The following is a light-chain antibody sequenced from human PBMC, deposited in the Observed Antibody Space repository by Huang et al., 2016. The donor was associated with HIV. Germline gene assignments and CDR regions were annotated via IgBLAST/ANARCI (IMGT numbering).Light chain of an antibody. CDR2: AAS. J-gene: IGKJ2*01. V-gene: IGKV1-39*01. Sequence: DIQMTQFPTSLSASVGDRLSISCRASQTISKYLNWYQQKPGTAPKLLISAASSLQDGVPSRFSGSGSGTHFTLAISDVQPEDSATYYCQRSYTTPRTFGQGTKLEI. CDR3: QRSYTTPRT. CDR1: QTISKY.